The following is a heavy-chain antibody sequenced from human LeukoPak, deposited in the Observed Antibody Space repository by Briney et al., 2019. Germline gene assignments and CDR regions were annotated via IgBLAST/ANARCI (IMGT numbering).Heavy chain of an antibody. CDR2: ISGDGSVT. J-gene: IGHJ4*01. Sequence: GGSLRLSCTASGFTLRNYWMHWVRQVPGKRLVWVSRISGDGSVTNYADSVQGRFTISRDNAKNILYLQINSLRSEDTAVYYCARCSSSSGGAAYYLDYWGHGTLVTVSS. V-gene: IGHV3-74*01. CDR3: ARCSSSSGGAAYYLDY. CDR1: GFTLRNYW. D-gene: IGHD2-2*01.